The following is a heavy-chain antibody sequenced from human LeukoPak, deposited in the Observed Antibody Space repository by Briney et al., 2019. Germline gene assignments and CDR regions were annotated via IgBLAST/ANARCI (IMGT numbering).Heavy chain of an antibody. CDR3: ARNRGGHRYYYGMDV. Sequence: SETLSLTCTVSGGSISSYYWSWIRQPAGKGLEWIGRIYTNETTNYNPSLKSRVTMSIDTSKNQFSLRLKSVTAADTAVYYCARNRGGHRYYYGMDVWGQGTTVTVSS. CDR1: GGSISSYY. V-gene: IGHV4-4*07. D-gene: IGHD2/OR15-2a*01. CDR2: IYTNETT. J-gene: IGHJ6*02.